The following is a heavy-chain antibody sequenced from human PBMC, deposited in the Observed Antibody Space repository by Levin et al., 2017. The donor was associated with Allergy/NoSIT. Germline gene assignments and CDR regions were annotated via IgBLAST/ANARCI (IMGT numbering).Heavy chain of an antibody. J-gene: IGHJ4*02. D-gene: IGHD4/OR15-4a*01. V-gene: IGHV4-34*01. Sequence: SETLSLTCAVYGGSFSAYYWTWIRQPPGKGLEWIGEINHSGSTNYNPSLKSRVIVSVDTSKNQFSLKLTSVTDADTAVYYCARGSGPNQRFDSWGRGTLVTVSS. CDR1: GGSFSAYY. CDR2: INHSGST. CDR3: ARGSGPNQRFDS.